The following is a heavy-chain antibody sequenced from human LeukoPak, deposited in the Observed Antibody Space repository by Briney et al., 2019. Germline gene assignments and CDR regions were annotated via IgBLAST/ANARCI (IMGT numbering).Heavy chain of an antibody. J-gene: IGHJ3*02. V-gene: IGHV4-59*08. CDR2: IYYSGST. CDR3: ARHDDSSGYYYDLYAFDI. Sequence: SETLSLTCTVSGGSISIYYWSWIRQPPGKGVEWIGYIYYSGSTNYNPSLKSRVTISVDTSKNQFSLKLSSVTAADTAVYYCARHDDSSGYYYDLYAFDIWGQGTMVTVSS. CDR1: GGSISIYY. D-gene: IGHD3-22*01.